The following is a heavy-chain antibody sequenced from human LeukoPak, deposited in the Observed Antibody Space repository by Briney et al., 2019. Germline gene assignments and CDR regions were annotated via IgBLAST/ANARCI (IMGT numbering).Heavy chain of an antibody. Sequence: PGGSLRLSCAASGFTFSSYAMSWVRQAPGKGLEWVSAISGSGGSTYYADSVKGRFTISRDNSKNTLYLQMNSLRAEDTALYYCAKNDQFSGSWYFDCWGQGTLVTVSS. V-gene: IGHV3-23*01. CDR3: AKNDQFSGSWYFDC. CDR1: GFTFSSYA. D-gene: IGHD1-26*01. CDR2: ISGSGGST. J-gene: IGHJ4*02.